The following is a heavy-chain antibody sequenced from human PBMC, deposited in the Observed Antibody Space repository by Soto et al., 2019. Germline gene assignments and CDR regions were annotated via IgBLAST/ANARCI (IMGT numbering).Heavy chain of an antibody. CDR3: AKEVGHFDY. Sequence: EVQLLESGGGLVQPGGSLKLGCAASGFTFSSYAMSWVRQAPGKGLEWVSVISGIGDSIKYADSVKGRFTISRDNSNNTLYLQLNSLRAEDAAVYYCAKEVGHFDYWGQGTLVTVSS. CDR2: ISGIGDSI. V-gene: IGHV3-23*01. J-gene: IGHJ4*02. CDR1: GFTFSSYA.